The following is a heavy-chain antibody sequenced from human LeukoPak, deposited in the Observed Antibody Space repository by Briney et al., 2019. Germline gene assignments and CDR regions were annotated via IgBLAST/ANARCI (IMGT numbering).Heavy chain of an antibody. CDR2: INHDGNEM. V-gene: IGHV3-7*01. CDR3: ARSYRWYHEY. J-gene: IGHJ4*02. Sequence: GGSLRLSCSASGFTFSSYWMAWVRHAPGKGLEWVANINHDGNEMYYVDSVKGRFTISRDNAKNSLHLQMNSLRAEDTAVYYCARSYRWYHEYWGQGTLVTVSS. D-gene: IGHD3-10*01. CDR1: GFTFSSYW.